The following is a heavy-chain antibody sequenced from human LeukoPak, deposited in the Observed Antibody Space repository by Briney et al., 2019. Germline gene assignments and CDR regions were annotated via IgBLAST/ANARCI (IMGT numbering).Heavy chain of an antibody. CDR2: IYTSGST. J-gene: IGHJ4*02. D-gene: IGHD2-15*01. CDR3: ARGVGYCSGGSCQAPFDY. V-gene: IGHV4-4*07. CDR1: GGSISSYY. Sequence: SETLSLTCTDSGGSISSYYWGWIRQPAGKGLEWIGRIYTSGSTNYNPSLKSRVTMSVDTSKNQFSLKLSSVTAADTAVYYCARGVGYCSGGSCQAPFDYWGQGTLVTVSS.